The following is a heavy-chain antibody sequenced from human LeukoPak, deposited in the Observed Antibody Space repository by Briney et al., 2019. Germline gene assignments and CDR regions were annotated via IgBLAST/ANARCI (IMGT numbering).Heavy chain of an antibody. D-gene: IGHD4-17*01. CDR2: ISSSSSYI. CDR1: GFTFSSYS. V-gene: IGHV3-21*01. Sequence: PGGSLRLSCAASGFTFSSYSMNWVRQAPGKGLEWVSSISSSSSYIYYADSVKGRFTISRDNSKNTLYLQMNSLRAEDTAVYYCARGPTTVTTVGQHWGQGTLVTVSS. CDR3: ARGPTTVTTVGQH. J-gene: IGHJ1*01.